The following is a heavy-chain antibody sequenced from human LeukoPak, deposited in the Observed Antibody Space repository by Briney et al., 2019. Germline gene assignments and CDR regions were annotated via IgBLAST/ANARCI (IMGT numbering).Heavy chain of an antibody. J-gene: IGHJ3*02. CDR3: ARDIAAPDDAFDI. CDR2: ISAYNGNT. Sequence: ASVKVSCKASGYTFTSYGISWVRQAPGQGLEWMGWISAYNGNTNYAQKPQGRVTMTTDTSTSTAYMELSSLRSEDTAVYYCARDIAAPDDAFDIWGQGTMVTVSS. V-gene: IGHV1-18*01. CDR1: GYTFTSYG. D-gene: IGHD6-13*01.